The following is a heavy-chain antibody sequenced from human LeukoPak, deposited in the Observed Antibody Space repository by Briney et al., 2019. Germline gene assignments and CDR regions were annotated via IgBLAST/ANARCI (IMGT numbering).Heavy chain of an antibody. V-gene: IGHV3-53*01. D-gene: IGHD1-26*01. CDR2: FYSDALNGIT. J-gene: IGHJ4*02. CDR1: GFTVSSST. Sequence: GGSLRLSCAGSGFTVSSSTMSWVRQAPGKGLEWVSNFYSDALNGITNYADSVKGRFTISRDNSQNTLYLQMNSLRVEDTATYYCAREIGGGHHYFEHWGQGTVVTVSS. CDR3: AREIGGGHHYFEH.